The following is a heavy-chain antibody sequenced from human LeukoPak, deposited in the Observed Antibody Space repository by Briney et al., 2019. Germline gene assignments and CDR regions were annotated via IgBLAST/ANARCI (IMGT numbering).Heavy chain of an antibody. V-gene: IGHV3-30*03. CDR3: AYSGSYTEAFDI. D-gene: IGHD1-26*01. Sequence: GGSLRLSCAASGFTFSSYGMHWVRQAPGKGLEWVAVISYDGSNKYYADSVKGRFTISRDNSKNTLYLQMNSLRAEDTAVYCCAYSGSYTEAFDIWGQGTMVTVSS. CDR2: ISYDGSNK. CDR1: GFTFSSYG. J-gene: IGHJ3*02.